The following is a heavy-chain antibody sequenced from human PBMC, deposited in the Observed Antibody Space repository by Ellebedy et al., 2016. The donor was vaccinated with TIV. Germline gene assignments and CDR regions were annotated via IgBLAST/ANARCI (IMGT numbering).Heavy chain of an antibody. CDR2: ISAYNGNT. Sequence: GESLKISCKGSGYSFTSYGISWVRQAPGQGLEWMGWISAYNGNTNYAQKLQGRVTMTTDTSTSTAYMELRSLRSDDTAVYYCARPSSAAFDIWGQGTMVTVSS. CDR1: GYSFTSYG. J-gene: IGHJ3*02. CDR3: ARPSSAAFDI. V-gene: IGHV1-18*01.